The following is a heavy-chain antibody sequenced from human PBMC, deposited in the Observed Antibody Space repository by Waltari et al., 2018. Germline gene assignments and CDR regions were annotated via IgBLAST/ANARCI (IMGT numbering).Heavy chain of an antibody. Sequence: QVQLQESGPGLVKPSQTLSLTCTVSGGSISSGSYYWSWIRQPAGKGLEWIGRIYTSGSTNYNPALKSRVTISVDTSKNQFSLKLSSVTAADTAVYYCAREDTVTGTSDYWGQGTLVTVSS. J-gene: IGHJ4*02. D-gene: IGHD1-20*01. CDR1: GGSISSGSYY. CDR2: IYTSGST. V-gene: IGHV4-61*02. CDR3: AREDTVTGTSDY.